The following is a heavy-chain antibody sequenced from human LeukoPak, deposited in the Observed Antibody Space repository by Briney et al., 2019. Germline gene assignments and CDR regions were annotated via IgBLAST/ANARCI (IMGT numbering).Heavy chain of an antibody. J-gene: IGHJ4*02. CDR2: ISSSSSYI. CDR3: AIDRYSSGWYTFDY. CDR1: GFTFSTYT. D-gene: IGHD6-19*01. V-gene: IGHV3-21*01. Sequence: PGGSLRLSCAASGFTFSTYTMNWVRQALGKGLEWVSSISSSSSYISYADSVKGRFTISRDNAKNSLYLQMNSLRAEDTAVYYCAIDRYSSGWYTFDYWGQGTLVTVSS.